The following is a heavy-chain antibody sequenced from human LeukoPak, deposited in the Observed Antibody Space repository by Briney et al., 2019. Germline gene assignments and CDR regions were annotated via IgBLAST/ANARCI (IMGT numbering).Heavy chain of an antibody. V-gene: IGHV1-18*01. CDR2: ISAYNGNT. J-gene: IGHJ4*02. Sequence: ASVKVSCKASGYTFTSYGISWVRQAPGQGLEWMGWISAYNGNTNYAQKLQGRVTMTTDTSTSTAYMELRSLRSEDTAVYYCAREFLASSGWYTLDYWGQGTLVTVSS. CDR1: GYTFTSYG. D-gene: IGHD6-19*01. CDR3: AREFLASSGWYTLDY.